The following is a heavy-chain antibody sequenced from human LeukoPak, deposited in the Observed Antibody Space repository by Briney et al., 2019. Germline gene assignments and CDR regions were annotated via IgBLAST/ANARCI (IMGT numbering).Heavy chain of an antibody. CDR3: ARDLDKLQLVTGSWFDP. CDR2: MNPNSGNT. CDR1: RYTSTSYD. V-gene: IGHV1-8*01. Sequence: RWDSVKVSCKFSRYTSTSYDINRVRQATGHGLEWLGWMNPNSGNTGYAQKFQGRVTMTRNTSISTAYMELSSLRSEDTAVYYCARDLDKLQLVTGSWFDPWGQGTLVTVSS. D-gene: IGHD6-13*01. J-gene: IGHJ5*02.